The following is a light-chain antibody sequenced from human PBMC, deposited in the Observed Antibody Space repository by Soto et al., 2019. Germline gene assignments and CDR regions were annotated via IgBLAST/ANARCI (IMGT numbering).Light chain of an antibody. J-gene: IGLJ1*01. Sequence: QSALAQPASVSGSPGQSITISCTGSSSDIGGFGLVSWYRHHPGEAPVLIIFEGSKRPSGVSSRFSGSKSGNTASLTISGLQADDEADYYCCAYAGGDHLFVFGAGTKVTVL. CDR1: SSDIGGFGL. V-gene: IGLV2-23*01. CDR3: CAYAGGDHLFV. CDR2: EGS.